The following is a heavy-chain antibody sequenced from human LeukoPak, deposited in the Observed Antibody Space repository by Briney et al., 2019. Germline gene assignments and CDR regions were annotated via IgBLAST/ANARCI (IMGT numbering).Heavy chain of an antibody. V-gene: IGHV3-53*05. CDR1: GFTVSSNY. CDR3: ASLTDRGAFDI. Sequence: GGSLRLSCAASGFTVSSNYMSWVRQAPGKGLEWVSVIYSGGSTYYADSVKGRFTISRDNSKNTLYLQMNSLRAEDTAVYYCASLTDRGAFDIWGQGTMVTVSS. D-gene: IGHD2-15*01. CDR2: IYSGGST. J-gene: IGHJ3*02.